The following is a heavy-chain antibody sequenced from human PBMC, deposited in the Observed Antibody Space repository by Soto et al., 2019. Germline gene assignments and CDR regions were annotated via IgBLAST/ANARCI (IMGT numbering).Heavy chain of an antibody. CDR1: GGTLSSFTNYP. CDR3: ARRDTSGFLRYFDN. D-gene: IGHD3-3*01. Sequence: ASVKVSCKASGGTLSSFTNYPINWVRQAPGQGLEWMGGIVPNVGTVNYAQKFQGRVTITADKSAGTAYMEVSSLRSEDTALYYCARRDTSGFLRYFDNWGQGTLVTVSS. CDR2: IVPNVGTV. V-gene: IGHV1-69*06. J-gene: IGHJ4*02.